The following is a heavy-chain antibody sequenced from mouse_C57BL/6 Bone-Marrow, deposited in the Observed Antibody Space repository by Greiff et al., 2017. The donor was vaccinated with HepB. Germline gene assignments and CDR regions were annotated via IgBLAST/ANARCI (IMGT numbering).Heavy chain of an antibody. J-gene: IGHJ1*03. CDR1: GYSITSGYY. Sequence: EVQLQESGPGLVKPSQSLSLTCSVTGYSITSGYYWNWIRQFPGNKLEWMGYISYDGSNNYNPSLKNRISITRDTSKNQFFLKLNSVTTEDTATYYCAREGYGNFYWYFDVWGTGTTVTVSS. CDR2: ISYDGSN. V-gene: IGHV3-6*01. CDR3: AREGYGNFYWYFDV. D-gene: IGHD2-10*02.